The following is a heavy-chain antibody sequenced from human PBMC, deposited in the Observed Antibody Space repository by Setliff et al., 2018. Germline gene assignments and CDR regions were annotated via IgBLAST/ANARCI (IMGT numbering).Heavy chain of an antibody. CDR1: GFTFSPYI. Sequence: GGSLRLSCAASGFTFSPYIIHWVRQAPGKGLEWVALISKDETKKYLADSVKGRFTISRDNAKNSLYLQMNSLTAEDTAVYHCASSALGVGDAFDIWGQGTMVTVSS. CDR3: ASSALGVGDAFDI. J-gene: IGHJ3*02. CDR2: ISKDETKK. D-gene: IGHD3-16*01. V-gene: IGHV3-30*03.